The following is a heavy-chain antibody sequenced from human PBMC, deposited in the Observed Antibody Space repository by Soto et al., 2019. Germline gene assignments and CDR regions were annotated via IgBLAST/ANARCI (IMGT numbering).Heavy chain of an antibody. Sequence: KSSETLYLTCAVYDGSFSADYWSWIRQPPGKGLEWIGEINHSGGTSYNPSLKSRVTISVDTSKSQFSLKLTSVTAADRAVYYCARFSVDTITSSCCFEHWGPRTPGIVS. CDR1: DGSFSADY. D-gene: IGHD5-12*01. CDR2: INHSGGT. V-gene: IGHV4-34*01. J-gene: IGHJ4*02. CDR3: ARFSVDTITSSCCFEH.